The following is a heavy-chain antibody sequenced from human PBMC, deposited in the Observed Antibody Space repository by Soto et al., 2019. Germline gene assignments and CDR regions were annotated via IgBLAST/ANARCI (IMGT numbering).Heavy chain of an antibody. CDR1: GGTFSSYA. J-gene: IGHJ6*02. D-gene: IGHD5-12*01. Sequence: GASVEVSCKASGGTFSSYAISWVRQAPGQGLEWMGGIIPIFGTANYAQKFQGRVTITADESTSTAYMELSSLRSEDTAVYYCATDRRFYSGYDYALRTPYGMDVWGQGTTVTVSS. V-gene: IGHV1-69*13. CDR3: ATDRRFYSGYDYALRTPYGMDV. CDR2: IIPIFGTA.